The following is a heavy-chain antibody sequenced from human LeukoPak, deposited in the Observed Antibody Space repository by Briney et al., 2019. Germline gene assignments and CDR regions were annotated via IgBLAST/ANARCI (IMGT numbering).Heavy chain of an antibody. V-gene: IGHV1-46*01. J-gene: IGHJ4*02. CDR2: INPSGGST. CDR1: GYTFTNYY. Sequence: ASVKVSCKASGYTFTNYYMQWVRQAPGQGLEWIGIINPSGGSTSYAQKFQGRVSMTRDTSTSTVYMELSSLRSEDTAVYYCARLQGGAFSYGTDYWGQGTLVTVSS. D-gene: IGHD5-18*01. CDR3: ARLQGGAFSYGTDY.